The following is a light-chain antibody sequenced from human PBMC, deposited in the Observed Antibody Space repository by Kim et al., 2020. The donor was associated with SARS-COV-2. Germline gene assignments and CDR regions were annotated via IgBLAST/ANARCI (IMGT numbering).Light chain of an antibody. V-gene: IGLV2-14*04. J-gene: IGLJ1*01. CDR3: SSSASSSTYV. Sequence: GQSITISCPGTSSDIGGYNYVSWYQPYPGKAPKLLIYDVTKRPSGVSNRFSGSKSGITASLTISGLQAEDEADYYCSSSASSSTYVFGIGTKVTVL. CDR1: SSDIGGYNY. CDR2: DVT.